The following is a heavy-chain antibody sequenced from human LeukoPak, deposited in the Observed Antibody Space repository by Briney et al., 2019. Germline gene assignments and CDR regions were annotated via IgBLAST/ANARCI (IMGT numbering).Heavy chain of an antibody. Sequence: ASVKVSCKTSGYTFTSYGLNWVRQAPGQGLEWMGWISTYNGNTNYAQKLQGRVTMTTDTSTSTAYMELRSLRSDDTAVYYCARTAAASYYYYYMDVWGKGTTVTISS. V-gene: IGHV1-18*01. CDR1: GYTFTSYG. J-gene: IGHJ6*03. CDR3: ARTAAASYYYYYMDV. D-gene: IGHD6-13*01. CDR2: ISTYNGNT.